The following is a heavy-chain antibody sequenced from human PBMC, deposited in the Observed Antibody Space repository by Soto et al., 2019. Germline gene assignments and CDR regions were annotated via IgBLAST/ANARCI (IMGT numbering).Heavy chain of an antibody. CDR3: ARHVTGPFDY. J-gene: IGHJ4*02. D-gene: IGHD7-27*01. Sequence: SVKVSCKASGGTFSSYTISWVRQAPGQGLEWMGRIIPILGIANYAQKFQGRVTITADKSKNSLYLQMNSLRAEDTAVYYCARHVTGPFDYWGQGTLVTVSS. CDR2: IIPILGIA. V-gene: IGHV1-69*02. CDR1: GGTFSSYT.